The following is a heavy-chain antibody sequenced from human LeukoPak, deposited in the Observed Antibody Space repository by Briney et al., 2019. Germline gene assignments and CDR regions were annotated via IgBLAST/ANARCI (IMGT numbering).Heavy chain of an antibody. J-gene: IGHJ4*02. CDR1: GFTFSSYD. V-gene: IGHV3-13*01. CDR3: AKADSSGWYEYSFDY. D-gene: IGHD6-19*01. Sequence: GGSLRLSCAASGFTFSSYDMHWVRQATGKGLEWVSAIGTAGDTYYPGSVKGRFTISRENAKNSLYLQMNSLRAGDTAVYYCAKADSSGWYEYSFDYWGQGTLVTVSS. CDR2: IGTAGDT.